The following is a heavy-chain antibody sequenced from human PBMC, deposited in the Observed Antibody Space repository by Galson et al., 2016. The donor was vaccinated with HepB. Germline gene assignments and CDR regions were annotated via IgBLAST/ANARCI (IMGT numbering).Heavy chain of an antibody. J-gene: IGHJ6*02. V-gene: IGHV1-2*04. CDR1: GYTFSGFY. Sequence: SVKVSCKASGYTFSGFYIHWVRQAPGQGLEWMGWLAPESGGSNVAQQFQDWVTLTRDTAISTAYMELSRLGFDDTAVYYCARAVGPMTVLNNFYGLDVWGQGTTVIVSS. CDR3: ARAVGPMTVLNNFYGLDV. D-gene: IGHD1-26*01. CDR2: LAPESGGS.